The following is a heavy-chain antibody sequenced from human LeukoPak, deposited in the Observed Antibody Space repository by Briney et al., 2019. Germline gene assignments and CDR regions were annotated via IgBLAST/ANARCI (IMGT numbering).Heavy chain of an antibody. CDR1: GGSISSGSYY. J-gene: IGHJ6*04. Sequence: SQTLSLTCTVSGGSISSGSYYWSWIRQPAGKGLEWIGRIYTSGSTNYNPSLKSRVTISVDTSKNQFSLKLSSVTAADTAVYYCAGDPYYDFWSGYYLMDVWGKGTTVTVSS. CDR3: AGDPYYDFWSGYYLMDV. CDR2: IYTSGST. V-gene: IGHV4-61*02. D-gene: IGHD3-3*01.